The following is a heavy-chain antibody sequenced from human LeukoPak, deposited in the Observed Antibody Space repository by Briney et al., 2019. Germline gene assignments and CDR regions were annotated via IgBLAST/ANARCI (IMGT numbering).Heavy chain of an antibody. V-gene: IGHV1-24*01. CDR2: FDPEDGET. CDR3: ATVSLDSSSWQNPNDY. Sequence: GASVKVSCKASGYTLTELSMHWVRQAPGKGLEWMGGFDPEDGETIYAQKFQGRVTMTEDTSTDTAYMELSSLRSEDTAVYYCATVSLDSSSWQNPNDYWGQGTLVTVSS. D-gene: IGHD6-13*01. CDR1: GYTLTELS. J-gene: IGHJ4*02.